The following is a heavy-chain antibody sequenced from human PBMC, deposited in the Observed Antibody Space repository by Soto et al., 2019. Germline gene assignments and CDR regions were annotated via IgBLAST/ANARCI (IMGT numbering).Heavy chain of an antibody. CDR2: ISSSSKYI. J-gene: IGHJ4*02. V-gene: IGHV3-21*01. CDR1: GFTFSSYA. D-gene: IGHD1-26*01. Sequence: PGGSLRLSCAASGFTFSSYAMNWVRQAPGKGLEWVSSISSSSKYIYYTDSVKGRFTISRDNAKNSLYLQMNGLRAEDTALYYCARDPDAEYSGNYHTPRSLDSWGQGTQVTVSS. CDR3: ARDPDAEYSGNYHTPRSLDS.